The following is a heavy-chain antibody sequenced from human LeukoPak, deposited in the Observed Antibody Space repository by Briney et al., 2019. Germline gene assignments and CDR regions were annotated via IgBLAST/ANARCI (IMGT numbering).Heavy chain of an antibody. V-gene: IGHV3-53*01. CDR3: ARDGSTPPDR. CDR1: GFTVSSNY. J-gene: IGHJ4*02. Sequence: GGSLRLSCAASGFTVSSNYMSWVRQAPGKGLEWVSVIYSGGSTYYADSVKGRFTISRDNAKNSLYLQMNSLRAEDTAVYYCARDGSTPPDRWGQGTLVTVSS. CDR2: IYSGGST.